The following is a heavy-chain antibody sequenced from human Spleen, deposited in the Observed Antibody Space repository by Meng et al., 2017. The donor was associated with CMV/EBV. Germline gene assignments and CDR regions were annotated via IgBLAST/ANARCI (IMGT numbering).Heavy chain of an antibody. D-gene: IGHD3-10*01. J-gene: IGHJ6*02. CDR2: IYNSGTP. V-gene: IGHV4-59*01. Sequence: SETLSLTCAVSGDSIRDYYWSWIRQSPGKGPEWIGYIYNSGTPSYNPSLNSRDTISADTSENQFSLKLSSVTATDTAVYFCARGGDYGMDVWGQGTTVPVSS. CDR3: ARGGDYGMDV. CDR1: GDSIRDYY.